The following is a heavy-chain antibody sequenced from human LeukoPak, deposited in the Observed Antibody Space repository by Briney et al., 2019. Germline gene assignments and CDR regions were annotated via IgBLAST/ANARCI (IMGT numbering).Heavy chain of an antibody. CDR3: AKGYCRSTSCRFDY. J-gene: IGHJ4*02. CDR2: TSSSSTYI. Sequence: GGSLRLSCAASGFTFTTYSMNWVRQAPGKGLEWVSSTSSSSTYIYYADSVKGRFTISRDNAKNSLYLQMNSLRAEDTAVYYCAKGYCRSTSCRFDYWGQGTLVTVSS. CDR1: GFTFTTYS. V-gene: IGHV3-21*01. D-gene: IGHD2-2*01.